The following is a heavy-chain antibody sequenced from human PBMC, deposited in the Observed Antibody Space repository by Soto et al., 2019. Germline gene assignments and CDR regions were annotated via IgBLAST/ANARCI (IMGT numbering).Heavy chain of an antibody. CDR3: ARQYCSGGSCYSSIDY. Sequence: GESLKISCNGSGYSFTSYWISWVRQMPEKGLEWMGRIDPSDSYTNYSPSFQGHVTISADKSISTAYLQWSSLKASDTAMYYCARQYCSGGSCYSSIDYWGQGTLVTVSS. CDR2: IDPSDSYT. J-gene: IGHJ4*02. CDR1: GYSFTSYW. D-gene: IGHD2-15*01. V-gene: IGHV5-10-1*01.